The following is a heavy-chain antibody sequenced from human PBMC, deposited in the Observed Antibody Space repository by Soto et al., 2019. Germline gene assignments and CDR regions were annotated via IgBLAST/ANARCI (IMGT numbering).Heavy chain of an antibody. Sequence: GGSLRLSCDTSGFTFSNYVMTWVRQAPGRGLEWVSSISGSGDGRSYADSVKGRFTISRDNSKNTLFLQMNSLRAEDTAVYYCAKEGYCSGDSCYGEDWFDPWGQGTLVTVSS. J-gene: IGHJ5*02. CDR1: GFTFSNYV. D-gene: IGHD2-15*01. CDR2: ISGSGDGR. V-gene: IGHV3-23*01. CDR3: AKEGYCSGDSCYGEDWFDP.